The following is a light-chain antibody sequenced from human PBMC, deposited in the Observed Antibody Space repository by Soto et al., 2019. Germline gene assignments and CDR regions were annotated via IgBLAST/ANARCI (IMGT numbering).Light chain of an antibody. CDR1: SSDVGGYDY. Sequence: QSVLTQPASVSGSPGQSITISCTGTSSDVGGYDYVSWYQQHPGKAPKLLIYEVSNRPSGVSNRFSGSKSGITASMTISGLQAEDEADYYCSSYTSSTLVFGTGTRVTAL. J-gene: IGLJ1*01. CDR3: SSYTSSTLV. CDR2: EVS. V-gene: IGLV2-14*01.